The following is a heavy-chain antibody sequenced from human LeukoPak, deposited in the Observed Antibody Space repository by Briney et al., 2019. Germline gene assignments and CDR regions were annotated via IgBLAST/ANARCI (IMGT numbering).Heavy chain of an antibody. Sequence: SETLSLTCTVSGGSISYYYWSWIRQPPGKRLEWIGYIYYSGSTNYNPSLKSRVTISVDTSKSHFSLRLSSVTAADTAVYYCARGGTNRHMDVWGKGTTVTVS. CDR1: GGSISYYY. CDR2: IYYSGST. D-gene: IGHD3-16*01. J-gene: IGHJ6*03. V-gene: IGHV4-59*01. CDR3: ARGGTNRHMDV.